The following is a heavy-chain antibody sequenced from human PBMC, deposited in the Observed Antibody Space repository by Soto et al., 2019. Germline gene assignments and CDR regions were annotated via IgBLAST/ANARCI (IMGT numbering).Heavy chain of an antibody. Sequence: EVQLVESGGGLEQPGRSLRLSCAVSGFTFSSYDMHWVRQATGKGLEWVSAIGTAGDPYYPGSVKGRFTISRENAKNSLYLQMNSLRAGDTAVYYCARMAAAGPLGSVYYGMDVWGQGTTVTVSS. CDR2: IGTAGDP. J-gene: IGHJ6*02. CDR1: GFTFSSYD. D-gene: IGHD6-13*01. CDR3: ARMAAAGPLGSVYYGMDV. V-gene: IGHV3-13*05.